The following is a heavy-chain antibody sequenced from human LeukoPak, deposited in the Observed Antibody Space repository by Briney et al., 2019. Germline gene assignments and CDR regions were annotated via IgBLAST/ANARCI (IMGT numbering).Heavy chain of an antibody. Sequence: GGSLRLSCAASGFTFSSYAMSWVRQAPGKGLEWVSAISGSGGSTYYADSVKGRFTISRDNSKNTPYLQMNSLRAEDTAVYYCAKDGAYDSSGYYFYWGQGTLVTVSS. D-gene: IGHD3-22*01. J-gene: IGHJ4*02. V-gene: IGHV3-23*01. CDR2: ISGSGGST. CDR3: AKDGAYDSSGYYFY. CDR1: GFTFSSYA.